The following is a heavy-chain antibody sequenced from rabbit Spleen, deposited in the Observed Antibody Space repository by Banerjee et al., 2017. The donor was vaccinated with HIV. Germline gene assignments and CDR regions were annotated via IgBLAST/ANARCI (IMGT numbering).Heavy chain of an antibody. D-gene: IGHD8-1*01. CDR2: IDPVFGIT. CDR3: ARDGAGGSYFAL. CDR1: GFSFSSGFH. V-gene: IGHV1S45*01. Sequence: QQQLEESGGDLVQPEGSLTLTCTASGFSFSSGFHMCWVRQAPGKGLEWIGYIDPVFGITYYANWVNGRFSISRENAQNTVFLQMTSLTAADTATYFCARDGAGGSYFALWGPGTLVTVS. J-gene: IGHJ4*01.